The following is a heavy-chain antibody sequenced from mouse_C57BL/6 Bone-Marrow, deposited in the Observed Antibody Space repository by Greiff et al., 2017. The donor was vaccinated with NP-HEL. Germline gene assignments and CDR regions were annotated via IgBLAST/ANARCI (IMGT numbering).Heavy chain of an antibody. CDR1: GFTFTDYY. CDR3: ARYEDRRYDFGY. J-gene: IGHJ2*01. Sequence: EVKLVESGGGLVQPGGSLSLSCAASGFTFTDYYMSCVRQPPGKALEWFGLIRNKANGYTTEYSASVKGRFTISRDNSQSILYLQMNALRAEDSATYYCARYEDRRYDFGYWGQGTALTVSS. D-gene: IGHD2-14*01. CDR2: IRNKANGYTT. V-gene: IGHV7-3*01.